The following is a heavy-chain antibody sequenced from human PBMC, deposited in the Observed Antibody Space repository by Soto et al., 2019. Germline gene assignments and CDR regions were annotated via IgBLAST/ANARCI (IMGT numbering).Heavy chain of an antibody. CDR1: GGSLSSGGYY. CDR3: ARDPTRSDYYYYGMDV. J-gene: IGHJ6*02. Sequence: SETLSLTCTVSGGSLSSGGYYWRWIRQHPGKGLEWIGYIYYSGSTYYNPSLKSRVTISVDTSKNQFSLKLSSVTAADTAVYYGARDPTRSDYYYYGMDVWGQGTTVTVSS. D-gene: IGHD1-1*01. V-gene: IGHV4-31*03. CDR2: IYYSGST.